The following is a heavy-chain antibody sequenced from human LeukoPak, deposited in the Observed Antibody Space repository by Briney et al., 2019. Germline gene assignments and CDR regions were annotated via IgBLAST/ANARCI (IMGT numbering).Heavy chain of an antibody. V-gene: IGHV3-23*01. D-gene: IGHD4-17*01. CDR2: IVGGGSNT. J-gene: IGHJ3*02. Sequence: GGSLRLSCAASGFTFSSYAMTWVRQAPGKGLDWVSAIVGGGSNTYYADSVKGRFTISRDNSKNTLYLQMNSLRAEDTAIYYCAKDPSLSVTDDAFDIWGQGTMVTVSS. CDR1: GFTFSSYA. CDR3: AKDPSLSVTDDAFDI.